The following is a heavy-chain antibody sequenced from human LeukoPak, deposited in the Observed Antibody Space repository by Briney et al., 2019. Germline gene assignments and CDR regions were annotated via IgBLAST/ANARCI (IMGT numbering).Heavy chain of an antibody. J-gene: IGHJ4*02. V-gene: IGHV3-30-3*01. CDR2: IPYDGSNK. Sequence: GGSLRLSCAASGFTFSSYALHWVRQAPVKGLEWVAIIPYDGSNKYYADSVKGRSTIFRDNAKNTLYLQMNSLRAEDTAVYYCVRDLGGRSGHWGQGTLVTVSS. CDR1: GFTFSSYA. CDR3: VRDLGGRSGH. D-gene: IGHD1-26*01.